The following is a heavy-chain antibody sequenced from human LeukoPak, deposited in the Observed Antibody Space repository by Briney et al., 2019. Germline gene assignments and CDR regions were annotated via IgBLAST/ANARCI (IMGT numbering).Heavy chain of an antibody. CDR3: ARHGVYYASGSPSFDY. D-gene: IGHD3-10*01. V-gene: IGHV4-59*08. Sequence: PSETLSLTCIVSGGSISSYYWSWLRQPPGKGLEWIGYISYSGTTHYNPSLDSRVTISVGTSKNQFSLKLRSVTAADTAAYYCARHGVYYASGSPSFDYWGQGTLVTVSS. J-gene: IGHJ4*02. CDR2: ISYSGTT. CDR1: GGSISSYY.